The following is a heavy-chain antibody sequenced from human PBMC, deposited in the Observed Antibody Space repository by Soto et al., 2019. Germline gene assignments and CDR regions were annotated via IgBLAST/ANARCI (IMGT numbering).Heavy chain of an antibody. CDR1: GGTFSSYA. Sequence: SVKVSYKASGGTFSSYAISWVRQAPGQGLEWMGGIIPIFGTANYAQKFQGRVTITADESTSTAYMELSSLRSEDTAVYYCARAYSVAGSGSYYYGMDVWGQGTTVTVSS. V-gene: IGHV1-69*13. CDR2: IIPIFGTA. D-gene: IGHD6-19*01. J-gene: IGHJ6*02. CDR3: ARAYSVAGSGSYYYGMDV.